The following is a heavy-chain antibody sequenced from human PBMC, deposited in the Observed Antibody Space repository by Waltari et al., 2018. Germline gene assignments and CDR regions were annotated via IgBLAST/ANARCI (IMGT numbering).Heavy chain of an antibody. CDR3: ARGDTWYIDS. V-gene: IGHV1-2*02. CDR2: INANSIGA. CDR1: GFTFNAYH. D-gene: IGHD5-18*01. Sequence: QVQLVQSGAEVKKPGASVKVSCKGSGFTFNAYHIQWVRQAPGQGLEWMGWINANSIGATFAQRLQGRVTVTRCTSVSTVYMELSRLKSDDTAVYYCARGDTWYIDSWGQGTLVTVST. J-gene: IGHJ4*02.